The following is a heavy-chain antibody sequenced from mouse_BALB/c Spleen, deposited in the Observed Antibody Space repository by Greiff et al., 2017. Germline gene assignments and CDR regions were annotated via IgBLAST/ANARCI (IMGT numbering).Heavy chain of an antibody. CDR1: GDSITSGY. CDR3: ARCYYYGSSYYFDY. CDR2: ISYSGST. D-gene: IGHD1-1*01. Sequence: EVQLVESGPSLVKPSQTLSLTCSVTGDSITSGYWNWIRKFPGNKLEYMGYISYSGSTYYNPSLKSRISITRDTSKNQYYLQLNSVTTEDTATYYCARCYYYGSSYYFDYWGQGTTLTVSS. V-gene: IGHV3-8*02. J-gene: IGHJ2*01.